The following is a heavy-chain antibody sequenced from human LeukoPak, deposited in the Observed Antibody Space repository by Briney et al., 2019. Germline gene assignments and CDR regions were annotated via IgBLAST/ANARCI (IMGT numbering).Heavy chain of an antibody. CDR1: GYSFTNSW. CDR2: IYPGDSDT. CDR3: ARRGRRDTAMAPDTDFDY. J-gene: IGHJ4*02. D-gene: IGHD5-18*01. Sequence: GESLKISCKGAGYSFTNSWIGWVRQMPGKGLEWMGIIYPGDSDTRYSPSFQGQVTISADKSISTAYLQWSSLKASDTAMYYCARRGRRDTAMAPDTDFDYWGQGTLVTVSS. V-gene: IGHV5-51*01.